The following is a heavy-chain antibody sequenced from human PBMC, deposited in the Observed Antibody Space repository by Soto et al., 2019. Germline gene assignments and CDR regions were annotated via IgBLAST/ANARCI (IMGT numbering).Heavy chain of an antibody. CDR3: ARGVMTTVTPYYFDY. CDR1: GFTFSSYA. J-gene: IGHJ4*02. D-gene: IGHD4-17*01. CDR2: ISYDGSNK. V-gene: IGHV3-30-3*01. Sequence: QVQLVESGGGVVQPGRSLRLSCAASGFTFSSYAMHWVRQAPGKGLEWVAVISYDGSNKYYADSVKGRFTISRDNSKNTLYLQMNSLRAEDTAVYYCARGVMTTVTPYYFDYWGQGTLVTVSS.